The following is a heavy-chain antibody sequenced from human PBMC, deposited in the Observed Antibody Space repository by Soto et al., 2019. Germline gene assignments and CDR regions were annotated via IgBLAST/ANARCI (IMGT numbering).Heavy chain of an antibody. CDR2: ISWNGGSI. Sequence: EVQLVESGGGWVQPGRSLRLSCAASGFTFDDYAMHWVRQAPGKGLEWVSGISWNGGSIGYADSVKGRFTISRDNAKNSLYLQMNSLRAEDTALYYCTKGGYSSSFYYYYYMDVWGKGTTVTVSS. CDR3: TKGGYSSSFYYYYYMDV. D-gene: IGHD6-6*01. V-gene: IGHV3-9*01. J-gene: IGHJ6*03. CDR1: GFTFDDYA.